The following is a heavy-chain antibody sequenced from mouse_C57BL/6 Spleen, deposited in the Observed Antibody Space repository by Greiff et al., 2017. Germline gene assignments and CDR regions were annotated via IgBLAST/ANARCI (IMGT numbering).Heavy chain of an antibody. D-gene: IGHD2-2*01. CDR3: ARGGFYYGNDDFAY. Sequence: VQLKHSGPELVKPGASVKISCKASGYTFTDYYMNWVKQSHGKSLEWIGDINPNNGGTSYNQKFKGKATLTVDKSSSTAYMELRSLTSEDSAVYYCARGGFYYGNDDFAYWGQGTLVTVSA. CDR1: GYTFTDYY. V-gene: IGHV1-26*01. J-gene: IGHJ3*01. CDR2: INPNNGGT.